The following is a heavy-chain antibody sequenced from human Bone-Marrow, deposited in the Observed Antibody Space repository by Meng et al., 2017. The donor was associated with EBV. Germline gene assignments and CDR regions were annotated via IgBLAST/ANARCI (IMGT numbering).Heavy chain of an antibody. J-gene: IGHJ4*02. V-gene: IGHV4-30-2*01. Sequence: QLQQSGSGLVKPSQTVSLTCAVSGGSSSSGGYSWSWIRQPPGKGLEWIGYIYHSGSTYYNPSLKSRVTISVDRSKNQFSLKLSSVTAADTAVYYCASSDCSSTSCYPRYWGQGTLVTVSS. CDR2: IYHSGST. CDR1: GGSSSSGGYS. CDR3: ASSDCSSTSCYPRY. D-gene: IGHD2-2*01.